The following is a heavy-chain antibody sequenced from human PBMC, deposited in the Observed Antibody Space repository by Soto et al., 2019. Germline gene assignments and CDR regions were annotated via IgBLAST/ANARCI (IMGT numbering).Heavy chain of an antibody. CDR1: GYTFTTYG. J-gene: IGHJ5*02. CDR3: ARILGSNYKWFDP. V-gene: IGHV1-18*01. CDR2: ISIYNGNT. Sequence: ASVKVSCKASGYTFTTYGTCWVRQAPGQGPEWMGWISIYNGNTNYAQKLQGRVTMTTDTSTSTAYMELRSLRSDDTVVYYCARILGSNYKWFDPWGQGTLVTVSS. D-gene: IGHD2-15*01.